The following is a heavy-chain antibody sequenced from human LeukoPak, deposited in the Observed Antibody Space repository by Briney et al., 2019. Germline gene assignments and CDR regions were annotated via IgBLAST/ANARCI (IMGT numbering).Heavy chain of an antibody. CDR3: ARDLSYYDDAF. V-gene: IGHV3-23*01. CDR2: ISGSGGST. Sequence: GGSLRLSCAASGFTFSSYAMSWVRQAPGKGLEWVSAISGSGGSTYYADSVKGRFTISRDNSKNTLYLQMNSLRAEDTAVYYCARDLSYYDDAFWGQGTLVTVSS. D-gene: IGHD3-22*01. J-gene: IGHJ4*02. CDR1: GFTFSSYA.